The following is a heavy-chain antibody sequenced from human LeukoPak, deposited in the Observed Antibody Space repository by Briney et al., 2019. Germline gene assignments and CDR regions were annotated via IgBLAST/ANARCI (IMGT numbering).Heavy chain of an antibody. V-gene: IGHV3-21*01. CDR3: ARDSPGTTASDY. Sequence: PGGALRLSCAASGFTFDTYRMNWVRQAPGKGLEWVSSISASRSYIYYADSLKGRFTISRDNTKNSLFLQMNSLRAEDTAVYYCARDSPGTTASDYWGQGTLVTVSS. CDR2: ISASRSYI. CDR1: GFTFDTYR. D-gene: IGHD1-1*01. J-gene: IGHJ4*02.